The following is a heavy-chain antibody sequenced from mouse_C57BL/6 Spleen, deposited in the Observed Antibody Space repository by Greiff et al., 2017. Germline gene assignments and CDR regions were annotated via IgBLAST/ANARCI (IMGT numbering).Heavy chain of an antibody. CDR2: IDPEDGDT. Sequence: VHVKQSGAELVRPGASVKLSCTASGFNIKDYYMHWVKQRPEQGLEWIGRIDPEDGDTEYAPKFQGKATMTADTSSNTAYLQLSSLTSEDTAVYYCTGGLRRAWFAYWGQGTLVTVSA. D-gene: IGHD2-4*01. V-gene: IGHV14-1*01. J-gene: IGHJ3*01. CDR3: TGGLRRAWFAY. CDR1: GFNIKDYY.